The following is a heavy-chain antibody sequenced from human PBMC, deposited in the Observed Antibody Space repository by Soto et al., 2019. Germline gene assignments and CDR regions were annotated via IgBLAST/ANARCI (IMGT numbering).Heavy chain of an antibody. J-gene: IGHJ5*02. CDR3: ARGQGIVVVAATLYWFDP. V-gene: IGHV1-18*01. D-gene: IGHD2-15*01. CDR2: ISAYNGNT. Sequence: QVQLVQSGAEVKKPGASVKVSCKASGYTFTSYGISWVRQAPGQGLEWMGWISAYNGNTNYAQKLQDRVTMTTDTSTSTAYMELRSLRSDDTAVYYCARGQGIVVVAATLYWFDPWGQGTLVTVSS. CDR1: GYTFTSYG.